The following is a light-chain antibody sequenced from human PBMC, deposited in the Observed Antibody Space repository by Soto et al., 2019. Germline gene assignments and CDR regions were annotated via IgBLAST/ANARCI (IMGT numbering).Light chain of an antibody. CDR3: QQSYSTGMT. CDR2: DAS. V-gene: IGKV1-5*01. J-gene: IGKJ5*01. Sequence: DIQMTQSPSSLSASVGDRVTITCRASQSISSWLDWYQQKPGKAPKLLIYDASSLESGVPSRFSGSGSGTEFTLTISSLQPEDFATYYCQQSYSTGMTFGQGTRLE. CDR1: QSISSW.